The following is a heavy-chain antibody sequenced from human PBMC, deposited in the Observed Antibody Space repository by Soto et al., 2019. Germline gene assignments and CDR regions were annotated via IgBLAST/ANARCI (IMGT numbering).Heavy chain of an antibody. J-gene: IGHJ6*02. CDR1: GYTFTSYG. CDR3: AREVQWELLRGYYYYGMDV. V-gene: IGHV1-18*01. D-gene: IGHD1-26*01. Sequence: GASVKVSCKASGYTFTSYGISWVRQAPGQGLEWMGWISAYNGNTNYAQKLQGRVTMTTDTSTSTAYMELRSLRSDDTAVYYCAREVQWELLRGYYYYGMDVWGQGXTVTVSS. CDR2: ISAYNGNT.